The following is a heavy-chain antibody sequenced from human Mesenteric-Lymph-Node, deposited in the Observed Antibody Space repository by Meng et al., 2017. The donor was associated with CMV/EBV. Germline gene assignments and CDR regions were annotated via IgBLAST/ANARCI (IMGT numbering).Heavy chain of an antibody. J-gene: IGHJ5*02. CDR2: VYYRGST. Sequence: SETLSLTCSVSGGSIIDYYWNWIRQPPGKGLEWIGYVYYRGSTRYNPSLKSRVTISADMSKNEFSLKLGSVTAADTAVYYCARANKKWEPVGWFDPWGQGTLVTVSS. D-gene: IGHD1-26*01. CDR1: GGSIIDYY. V-gene: IGHV4-59*01. CDR3: ARANKKWEPVGWFDP.